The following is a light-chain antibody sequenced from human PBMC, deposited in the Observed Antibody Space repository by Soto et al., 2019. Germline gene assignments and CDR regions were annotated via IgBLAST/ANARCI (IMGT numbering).Light chain of an antibody. CDR2: KAS. CDR3: QQYNSYWT. CDR1: QSISGW. J-gene: IGKJ1*01. Sequence: DIQMTQSPSTLSASVGDRVAITCQASQSISGWLAWYQQKPGKAPKLLIYKASSLESGVPSRFSGSGSGTEFTLTISSLQPDDFATYYCQQYNSYWTFGQGTKVEMK. V-gene: IGKV1-5*03.